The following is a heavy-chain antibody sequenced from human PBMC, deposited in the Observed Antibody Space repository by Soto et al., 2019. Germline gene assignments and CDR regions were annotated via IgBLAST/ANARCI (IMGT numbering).Heavy chain of an antibody. CDR1: GGTFSGYA. CDR2: IIPIFGTA. D-gene: IGHD3-22*01. CDR3: ARGTHSGYYWTHPRVADY. Sequence: SVKVSCKASGGTFSGYAISWVRQAPGQGLEWMGGIIPIFGTANYAQKFQGRVTITADESTSTAYMELSSLRSEDTAVYYCARGTHSGYYWTHPRVADYCGQGTLVTVSS. V-gene: IGHV1-69*13. J-gene: IGHJ4*02.